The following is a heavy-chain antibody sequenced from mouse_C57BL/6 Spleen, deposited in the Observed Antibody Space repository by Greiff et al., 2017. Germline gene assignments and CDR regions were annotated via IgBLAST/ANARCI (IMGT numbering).Heavy chain of an antibody. Sequence: QVQLKQPGAELVKPGASVKLSCKASGYTFTSYWMQWVKQRPGQGLEWIGEIDPSDSYTNYNQKFKGKATLTVDTSSSTAYMQLSSLTSEDSAVYYCARTGGSSYLWYFDVWGTGTTVTVSS. CDR2: IDPSDSYT. J-gene: IGHJ1*03. D-gene: IGHD1-1*01. CDR1: GYTFTSYW. V-gene: IGHV1-50*01. CDR3: ARTGGSSYLWYFDV.